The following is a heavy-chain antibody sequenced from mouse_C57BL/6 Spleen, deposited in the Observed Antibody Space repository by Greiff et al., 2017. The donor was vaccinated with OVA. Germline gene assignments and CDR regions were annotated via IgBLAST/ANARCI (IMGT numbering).Heavy chain of an antibody. CDR3: ALSEYYGSSALDY. Sequence: VQLKQSGAELVKPGASVKLSCTASGFNIKDYYMHWVQQRTEQGLEWIGRIDPEDGETKYAPKFPGKAPITADTSPNTAYLQLSSLTSEATAVYYGALSEYYGSSALDYWGQGTTLTVSS. D-gene: IGHD1-1*01. V-gene: IGHV14-2*01. CDR2: IDPEDGET. CDR1: GFNIKDYY. J-gene: IGHJ2*01.